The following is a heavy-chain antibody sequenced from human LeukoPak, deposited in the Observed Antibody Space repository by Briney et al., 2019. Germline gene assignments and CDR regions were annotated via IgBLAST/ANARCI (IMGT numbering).Heavy chain of an antibody. D-gene: IGHD1-26*01. CDR3: TGESGAFSPFGF. Sequence: SETLSLTCAVSGGSILTTNWWGWVRQPPGEGLEWIGEVHLSGASNYNPSLKSRVNMSIDKSKNQLSLELTSVPAADTAIYYCTGESGAFSPFGFWGQGTLVTVSS. CDR2: VHLSGAS. J-gene: IGHJ4*02. CDR1: GGSILTTNW. V-gene: IGHV4-4*02.